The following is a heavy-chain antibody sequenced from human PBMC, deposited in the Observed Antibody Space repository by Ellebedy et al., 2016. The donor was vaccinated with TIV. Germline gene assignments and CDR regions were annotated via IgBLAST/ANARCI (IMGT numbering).Heavy chain of an antibody. CDR3: ARATVVVVSRAFDI. V-gene: IGHV1-69*13. CDR2: IIPIFGTA. Sequence: SVKVSXXASGGTFSSYAISWVRQAPGQGLEWMGGIIPIFGTANYAQKFQGRVTITADESTSTAYMELSSLRSEDTAVYYCARATVVVVSRAFDIWGQGTMVTVSS. J-gene: IGHJ3*02. CDR1: GGTFSSYA. D-gene: IGHD2-15*01.